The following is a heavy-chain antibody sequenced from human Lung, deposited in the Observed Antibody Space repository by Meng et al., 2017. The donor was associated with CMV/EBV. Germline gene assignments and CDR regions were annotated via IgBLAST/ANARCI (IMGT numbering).Heavy chain of an antibody. Sequence: GESXKISCVGSGYSFGNYAMHWVRQAPGEGLEWVAVISYDGDKKFYTDSVKGRFTISRDNSKNTLILQMNSLRTEDTAVYYCARVYYDSTNYYFSFGYWGQGTLVTVSS. CDR1: GYSFGNYA. D-gene: IGHD3-22*01. CDR2: ISYDGDKK. CDR3: ARVYYDSTNYYFSFGY. V-gene: IGHV3-30*04. J-gene: IGHJ4*02.